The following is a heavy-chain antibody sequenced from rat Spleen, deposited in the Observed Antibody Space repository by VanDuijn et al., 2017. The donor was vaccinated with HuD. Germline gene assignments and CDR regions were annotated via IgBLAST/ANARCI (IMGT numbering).Heavy chain of an antibody. CDR3: ARENWYYFDY. V-gene: IGHV5-29*01. J-gene: IGHJ2*01. CDR1: GFTFSYYV. CDR2: ITYDGSST. D-gene: IGHD5-1*01. Sequence: EVQLVESDGGLVQPGRSLKLSCAASGFTFSYYVMAWVRQAPTKGLEWVAPITYDGSSTYYRDSLKGRFTISRDNAKSTQYLQMTSLRSENTATYYCARENWYYFDYWGQGVMVTVSS.